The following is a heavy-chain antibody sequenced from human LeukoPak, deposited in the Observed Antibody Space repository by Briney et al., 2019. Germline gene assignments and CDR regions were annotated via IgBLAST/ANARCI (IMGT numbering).Heavy chain of an antibody. CDR3: ASHQYGSGSYYHDY. Sequence: SETLSLTCTVSGGSINNPNYYWSWLRRPAGKGREWIGRISTTGSTSYGPSLKSRVIISIDTSKNQFSLRLSSATAADTAVYYCASHQYGSGSYYHDYWGQGALVTVSS. CDR1: GGSINNPNYY. V-gene: IGHV4-61*02. CDR2: ISTTGST. J-gene: IGHJ4*02. D-gene: IGHD3-10*01.